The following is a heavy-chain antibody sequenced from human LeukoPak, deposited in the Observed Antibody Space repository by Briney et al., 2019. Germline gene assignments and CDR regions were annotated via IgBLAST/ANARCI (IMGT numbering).Heavy chain of an antibody. Sequence: PSETLSLTCAVYGGSFSGYYWSWIRQPPGKGLEWIGAINHSGSTNYNPSLKSRVTISVDTSKNQFSLKLSSVTAADTAVYYCARGPWDVVVPAAIGYFDYWGQGTLVTVSS. CDR2: INHSGST. CDR1: GGSFSGYY. V-gene: IGHV4-34*01. J-gene: IGHJ4*02. CDR3: ARGPWDVVVPAAIGYFDY. D-gene: IGHD2-2*02.